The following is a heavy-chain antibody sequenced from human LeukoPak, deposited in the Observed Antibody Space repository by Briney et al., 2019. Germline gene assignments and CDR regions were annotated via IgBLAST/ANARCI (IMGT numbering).Heavy chain of an antibody. CDR2: IKQDGSEK. Sequence: GGSLRLSCAASGFTFSSYWMSWVRQAPGKGLEWVANIKQDGSEKYYVDSVKGRFTISRDNAKNSLYLQMNSLRAEDTAVYYCARERYYGSGSYYNRFFDYWGQGTLVTVSS. CDR1: GFTFSSYW. V-gene: IGHV3-7*01. D-gene: IGHD3-10*01. CDR3: ARERYYGSGSYYNRFFDY. J-gene: IGHJ4*02.